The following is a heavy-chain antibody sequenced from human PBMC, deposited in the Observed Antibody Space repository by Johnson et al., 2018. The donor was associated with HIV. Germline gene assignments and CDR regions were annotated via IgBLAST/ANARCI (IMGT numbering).Heavy chain of an antibody. CDR1: GFTFSDYY. D-gene: IGHD3-10*01. J-gene: IGHJ3*02. Sequence: QVQLVESGGGLVKPGGSLRLSCAASGFTFSDYYMSWIRQAPGKGLEWVSYISSSGTNINYADSVKGRFTISRDKAKNSLYLQMNSLRAEDTAVYYCARERATLWFRASGAAFDIWGQGTMVTVSS. V-gene: IGHV3-11*04. CDR2: ISSSGTNI. CDR3: ARERATLWFRASGAAFDI.